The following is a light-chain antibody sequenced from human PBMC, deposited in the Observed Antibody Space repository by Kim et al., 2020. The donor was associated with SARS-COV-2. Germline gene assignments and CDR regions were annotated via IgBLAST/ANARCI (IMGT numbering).Light chain of an antibody. J-gene: IGLJ2*01. CDR1: KLGDKY. V-gene: IGLV3-1*01. CDR3: QAWDSSTVV. CDR2: QDS. Sequence: VSPGRTASITCSGDKLGDKYACWYQQKPGQSPVLVIYQDSKRPSGIPERFSGSNSGNTATLTISGTQAMDEADYYCQAWDSSTVVFGGGTQLTVL.